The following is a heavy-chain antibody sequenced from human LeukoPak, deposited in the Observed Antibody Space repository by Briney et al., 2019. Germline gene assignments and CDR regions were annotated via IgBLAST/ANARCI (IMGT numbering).Heavy chain of an antibody. CDR1: GGSISSYY. CDR2: IYHSGST. J-gene: IGHJ4*02. Sequence: PSETLSLTCTVSGGSISSYYWSWIRQPPGRGLEWIGYIYHSGSTNYSPSLKSRVTISVDTSKNQFSVRLRSVTAADTAVYYCARTYGPIDYWGQGALVTVPS. V-gene: IGHV4-59*01. CDR3: ARTYGPIDY. D-gene: IGHD4-17*01.